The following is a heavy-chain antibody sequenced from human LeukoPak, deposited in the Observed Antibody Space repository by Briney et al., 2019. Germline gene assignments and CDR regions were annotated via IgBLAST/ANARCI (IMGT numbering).Heavy chain of an antibody. J-gene: IGHJ6*02. Sequence: ASVKVSCKASGYQFISYTMSWVRQAPGQGLEWMGWINAKTANPTYAQDFTGRFVFSLDTSVSTAYLQISGLKAGDTAVYYCARVAGFGERGMDVWGQGTTVTVSS. CDR3: ARVAGFGERGMDV. CDR1: GYQFISYT. D-gene: IGHD3-10*01. V-gene: IGHV7-4-1*02. CDR2: INAKTANP.